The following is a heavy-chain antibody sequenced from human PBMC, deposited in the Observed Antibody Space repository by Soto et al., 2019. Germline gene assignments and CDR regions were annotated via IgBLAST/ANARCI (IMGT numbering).Heavy chain of an antibody. V-gene: IGHV1-69*06. CDR2: IIPIFGTA. Sequence: QVQLVQSGAEVKKPGSSVKVSCKASGGTFSSYVISWVRQAPGQGLEWMGGIIPIFGTANYAQKFQGRVTITADKSTSTAYMELSSLRSEDTAVYYCARDRGAGTTRNYYYGMDVWGQGTTVTVSS. CDR1: GGTFSSYV. D-gene: IGHD1-1*01. J-gene: IGHJ6*02. CDR3: ARDRGAGTTRNYYYGMDV.